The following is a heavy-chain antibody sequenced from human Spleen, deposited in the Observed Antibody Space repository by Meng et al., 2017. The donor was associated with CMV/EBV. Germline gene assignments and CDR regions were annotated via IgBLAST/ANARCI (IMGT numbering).Heavy chain of an antibody. CDR2: IIPSGGTT. Sequence: ASVKVSCKASEYTFISYDFHWVRQAPGEGLEWMGMIIPSGGTTSYAPKFQGRVAMTRDTSTSTVYMELSSLRSEDTAIYFCARVRGRGPAVPRRNERPSNYYYYYAMDVWGQGTTVTVSS. J-gene: IGHJ6*02. CDR3: ARVRGRGPAVPRRNERPSNYYYYYAMDV. V-gene: IGHV1-46*01. D-gene: IGHD2-2*01. CDR1: EYTFISYD.